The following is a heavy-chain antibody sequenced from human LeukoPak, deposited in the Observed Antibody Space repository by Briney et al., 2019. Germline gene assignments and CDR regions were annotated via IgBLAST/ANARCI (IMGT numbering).Heavy chain of an antibody. CDR1: GGSISSYY. D-gene: IGHD3-16*01. CDR2: IYYSGST. CDR3: ARDRTFGGMDV. J-gene: IGHJ6*02. V-gene: IGHV4-59*01. Sequence: SETLSLTCTVSGGSISSYYWSWIRQPPGKGLEWIGYIYYSGSTNYNPSLKSRVTISVDTSKNQFPLKLSSVTAADTAVYYCARDRTFGGMDVWGQGTTVTVSS.